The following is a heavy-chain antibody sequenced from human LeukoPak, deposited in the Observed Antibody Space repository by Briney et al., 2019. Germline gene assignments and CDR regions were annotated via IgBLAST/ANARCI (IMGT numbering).Heavy chain of an antibody. Sequence: GGSLRLSCAASGFTFSSYAMNWVRQAPGKGLEGVSYISSSGSTIYYADSVKGRFTISRDNAKNSLYLQMNSLRAEDTAVYYCARDKGGYSYGNFDYWGQGTLVTVSS. CDR1: GFTFSSYA. CDR2: ISSSGSTI. CDR3: ARDKGGYSYGNFDY. J-gene: IGHJ4*02. D-gene: IGHD5-18*01. V-gene: IGHV3-48*03.